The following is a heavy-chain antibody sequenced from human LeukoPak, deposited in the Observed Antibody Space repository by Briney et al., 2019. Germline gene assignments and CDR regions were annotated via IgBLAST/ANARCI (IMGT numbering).Heavy chain of an antibody. Sequence: PSETLSLTCAVSGGSISSSNWWSWVRQPPGKGLEWIGEIYHSGSTNYNPSLKSRVTISVDKSKNQFSLKLSSVTAADTAVYYCARNDILTGYCFDYWGQGTLVTVSS. V-gene: IGHV4-4*02. J-gene: IGHJ4*02. CDR3: ARNDILTGYCFDY. D-gene: IGHD3-9*01. CDR2: IYHSGST. CDR1: GGSISSSNW.